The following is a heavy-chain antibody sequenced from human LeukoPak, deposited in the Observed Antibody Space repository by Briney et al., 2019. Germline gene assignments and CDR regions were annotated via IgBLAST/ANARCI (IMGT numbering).Heavy chain of an antibody. V-gene: IGHV3-48*03. CDR3: ASGGSYYSFDY. Sequence: GGSLRLSCAASGFTFSSYEMNWVRQAPGKGLEWLSYITSRGTTIYYADSVKGRFTISRDNAKNSLYLQMNSLRAEDTAAYYCASGGSYYSFDYWGQGTLVTVSS. D-gene: IGHD1-26*01. J-gene: IGHJ4*02. CDR1: GFTFSSYE. CDR2: ITSRGTTI.